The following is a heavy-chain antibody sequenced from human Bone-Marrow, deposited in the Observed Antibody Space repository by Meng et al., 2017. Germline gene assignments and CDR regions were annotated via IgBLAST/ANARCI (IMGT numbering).Heavy chain of an antibody. V-gene: IGHV4-34*01. D-gene: IGHD3-22*01. Sequence: SETLSLTCAVYGGSFSGYYWSWIRQPPGKGLEWIGEINHSGSTNYNPSLKSRVTISVDMSKNQFSLKLSSVTAADTAVYYCARAGYDSSGYYYYYWGQGTLVTVSS. CDR1: GGSFSGYY. CDR2: INHSGST. CDR3: ARAGYDSSGYYYYY. J-gene: IGHJ4*02.